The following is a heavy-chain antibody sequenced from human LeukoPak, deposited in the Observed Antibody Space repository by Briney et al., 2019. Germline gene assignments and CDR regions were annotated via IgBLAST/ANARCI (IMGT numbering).Heavy chain of an antibody. CDR2: ISYDGSKK. CDR3: ARGPDDYSNYACRSGGRRACYFYMDV. CDR1: GFTFSNYA. J-gene: IGHJ6*03. Sequence: GGSLRLSCVASGFTFSNYAMHWVRQAPGTGLEWVAIISYDGSKKYYADSVKVRFTISRDDSKNTVYLQMKSLRAEDTAVYYCARGPDDYSNYACRSGGRRACYFYMDVWGKGATVTVSS. D-gene: IGHD4-11*01. V-gene: IGHV3-30-3*01.